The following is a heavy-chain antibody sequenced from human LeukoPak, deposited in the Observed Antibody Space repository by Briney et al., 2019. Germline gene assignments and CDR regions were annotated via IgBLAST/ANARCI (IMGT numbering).Heavy chain of an antibody. D-gene: IGHD3-22*01. CDR2: ISSSSSTI. CDR1: GFTFSSYS. J-gene: IGHJ4*02. Sequence: QSGGSLRLSCAASGFTFSSYSMNWVRQAPGKGLEWVSYISSSSSTIYYADSVKGRFTISRDNAKNSLYLQVNSLRDEDTAVYYCAGGGRYDSSGYYPSIDYWGQGTLVTVSS. V-gene: IGHV3-48*02. CDR3: AGGGRYDSSGYYPSIDY.